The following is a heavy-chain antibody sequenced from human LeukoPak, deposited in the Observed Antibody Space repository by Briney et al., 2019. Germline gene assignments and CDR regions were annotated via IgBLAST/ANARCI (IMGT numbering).Heavy chain of an antibody. D-gene: IGHD3-16*01. CDR2: INPNSGDT. Sequence: GASVKVSCKASGYTFTSYGISWVRQAPGQGLEWMGWINPNSGDTNYAQKFQGRVTMTRDTSISTAYMELSRLRSDDTAVYYCARGVSPIGYYYYMDVWGKGTTVTISS. J-gene: IGHJ6*03. CDR1: GYTFTSYG. V-gene: IGHV1-2*02. CDR3: ARGVSPIGYYYYMDV.